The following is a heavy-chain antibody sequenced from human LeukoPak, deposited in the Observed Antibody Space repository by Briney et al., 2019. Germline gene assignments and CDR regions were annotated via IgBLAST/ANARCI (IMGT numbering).Heavy chain of an antibody. CDR2: IWYDGSNK. D-gene: IGHD5-24*01. CDR1: RFNFSVYG. CDR3: ARDRWAIDY. V-gene: IGHV3-33*01. J-gene: IGHJ4*02. Sequence: GESLTLPCAGIRFNFSVYGRQWVRQAPGRALEWVAVIWYDGSNKYYADSLKGRFTVSRDNCKDTVYLQMNSLRGEDTAVYYCARDRWAIDYWRRGTLDTVPS.